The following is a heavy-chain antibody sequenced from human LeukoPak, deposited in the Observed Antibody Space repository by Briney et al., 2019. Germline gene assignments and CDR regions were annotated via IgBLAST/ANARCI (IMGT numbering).Heavy chain of an antibody. V-gene: IGHV3-30-3*01. J-gene: IGHJ4*02. CDR2: ISYDGSNK. CDR1: GFTFSSYA. Sequence: PGGSLRLSCAASGFTFSSYAMHWVRQAPGKGLEWVAVISYDGSNKYYADSVKGRFTISRDNSKDTLYLQMNSLRAEDTAVYYCARVGHYDYEVYYFDYWGQGTLVTVSS. CDR3: ARVGHYDYEVYYFDY. D-gene: IGHD3-16*01.